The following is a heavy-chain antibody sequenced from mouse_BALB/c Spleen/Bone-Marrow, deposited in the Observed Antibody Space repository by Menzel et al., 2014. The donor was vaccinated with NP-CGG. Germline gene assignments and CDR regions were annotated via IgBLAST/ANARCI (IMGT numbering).Heavy chain of an antibody. CDR1: GYTFTSYW. J-gene: IGHJ1*01. CDR2: IAPGSGNT. CDR3: ARSRDGYFDV. V-gene: IGHV1S41*01. Sequence: DLVKPGASVKLSCKASGYTFTSYWINWIKQRPGQGLEWIGRIAPGSGNTYYNEMFKGKATLTVDTSSSTAYIQLSSLSSEDSAVYFCARSRDGYFDVWGAGTTATVSS.